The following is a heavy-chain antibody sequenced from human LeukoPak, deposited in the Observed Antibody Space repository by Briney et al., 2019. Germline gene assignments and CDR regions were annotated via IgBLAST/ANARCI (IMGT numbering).Heavy chain of an antibody. J-gene: IGHJ4*02. V-gene: IGHV3-23*01. CDR3: AKDIRMDPY. CDR2: ISGSGGST. D-gene: IGHD1-14*01. CDR1: GFTFNSYA. Sequence: PGGSLRLSCAASGFTFNSYAMNWVRQAPGKGLEWVSTISGSGGSTYYAGSVKGRFTISRDNSKNTLYLEMNGLRAEDTAVYYCAKDIRMDPYWGQGTLVTVSS.